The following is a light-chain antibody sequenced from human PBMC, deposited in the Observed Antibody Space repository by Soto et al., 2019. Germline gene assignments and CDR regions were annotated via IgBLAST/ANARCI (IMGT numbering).Light chain of an antibody. J-gene: IGKJ2*01. CDR3: QQYKTYTT. V-gene: IGKV1-5*01. Sequence: DIQMTQSPSTLSASVGDRVTITCRASQSISTWLVWYQQKPGKAPKVLIYDASSLHSGVPSRFSGHGSGTDFTLAISSLQPDDSAIYYGQQYKTYTTFGQGTMLEIK. CDR1: QSISTW. CDR2: DAS.